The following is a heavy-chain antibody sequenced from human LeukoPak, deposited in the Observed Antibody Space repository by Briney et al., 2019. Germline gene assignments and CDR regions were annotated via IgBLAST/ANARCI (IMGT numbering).Heavy chain of an antibody. D-gene: IGHD6-13*01. CDR3: ARDASLGYSSSWYSFDY. J-gene: IGHJ4*02. CDR1: GYTFTGYY. V-gene: IGHV1-2*02. CDR2: INPNSGGT. Sequence: APVRVSCKASGYTFTGYYMHWVRQAPGQGLEWMGWINPNSGGTNYAQKFQGRVTMTRDTSISTAYMELSRLRSDDTAVYYCARDASLGYSSSWYSFDYWGQGTLVTVSS.